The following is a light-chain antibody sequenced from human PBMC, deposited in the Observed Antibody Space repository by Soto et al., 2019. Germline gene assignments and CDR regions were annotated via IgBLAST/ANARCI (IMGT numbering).Light chain of an antibody. CDR3: QQYNNWPPGT. V-gene: IGKV3-15*01. Sequence: EIVMTQSPATLSVSPGERATLSCRASQSVSSNLAWYQQKPGQAPMLLIYGSSTMATGIPARFSGSGSGTEFTLTISSPQSEDFAVYYCQQYNNWPPGTFGQGTKVEIK. CDR1: QSVSSN. J-gene: IGKJ1*01. CDR2: GSS.